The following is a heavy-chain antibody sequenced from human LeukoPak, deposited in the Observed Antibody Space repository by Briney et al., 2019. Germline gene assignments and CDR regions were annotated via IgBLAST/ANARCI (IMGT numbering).Heavy chain of an antibody. V-gene: IGHV4-31*03. CDR3: ARNRDGYNSFDY. D-gene: IGHD5-24*01. CDR2: IYYSGSS. Sequence: LSLTCTVSGGSISSSSYYWGWIRQHPGKGLEWIGYIYYSGSSYYNPSLRSRVTISVDTSKNHFSLKLSSVTAADTAVYYCARNRDGYNSFDYWGQGTLVTVSS. J-gene: IGHJ4*02. CDR1: GGSISSSSYY.